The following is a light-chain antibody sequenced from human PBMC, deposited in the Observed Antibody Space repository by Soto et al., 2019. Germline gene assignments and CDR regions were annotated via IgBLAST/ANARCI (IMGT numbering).Light chain of an antibody. CDR3: HQYHYYRT. J-gene: IGKJ1*01. CDR2: GAS. Sequence: EIVMTQSPATLSVPPGERATLSCRASQSVSSSLAWYQQKPGQAPRLLIYGASTRATGTPARFSGSGSGTEFSLTISSLQSEDLAVYYCHQYHYYRTFGQGTKVEI. CDR1: QSVSSS. V-gene: IGKV3-15*01.